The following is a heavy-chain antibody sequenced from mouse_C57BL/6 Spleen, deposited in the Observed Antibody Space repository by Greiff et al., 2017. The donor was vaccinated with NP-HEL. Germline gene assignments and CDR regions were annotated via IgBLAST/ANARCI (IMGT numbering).Heavy chain of an antibody. J-gene: IGHJ3*01. Sequence: VQLQQSGAELVRPGSSVKMSCKTSGYTFTSYGINWVKQRPGQGLEWIGYIYTGNGYTEYNEKFKGKATLTSDTSSSTAYMQLSSLTSEDSAIYFCARDRSNYYGYYGFAYWGQGTLVTVSA. CDR2: IYTGNGYT. V-gene: IGHV1-58*01. CDR1: GYTFTSYG. CDR3: ARDRSNYYGYYGFAY. D-gene: IGHD2-1*01.